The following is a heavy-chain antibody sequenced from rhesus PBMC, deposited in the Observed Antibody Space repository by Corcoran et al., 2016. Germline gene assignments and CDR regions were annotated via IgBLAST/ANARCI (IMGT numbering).Heavy chain of an antibody. J-gene: IGHJ4*01. CDR3: ARARYYHFWSAYYHLDY. V-gene: IGHV4-173*01. Sequence: QLQLQESGPGLVRASETLSLTCSVSGGSIISDYWSWLRQSPGRGLAGIERVSGSRGSTDSNPSLKSRVTISTDTSRSQFSLKMRSVTAADTAVYYCARARYYHFWSAYYHLDYWGQGVLVTVSS. D-gene: IGHD3-3*01. CDR2: VSGSRGST. CDR1: GGSIISDY.